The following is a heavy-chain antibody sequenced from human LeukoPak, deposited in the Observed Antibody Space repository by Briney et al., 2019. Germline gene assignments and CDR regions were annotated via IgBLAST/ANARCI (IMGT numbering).Heavy chain of an antibody. CDR1: GLNFSRYW. V-gene: IGHV3-7*01. CDR2: IKEDGGEK. J-gene: IGHJ4*02. D-gene: IGHD6-6*01. CDR3: ARVSQYSSSGADGY. Sequence: AGGSLRLSCAVSGLNFSRYWMSWVRQAPGKGLEWVANIKEDGGEKYYVDSVKGRFTISRDNAKNSLYLQMNSLRAEDTAVYYCARVSQYSSSGADGYWGQGTLVTVSS.